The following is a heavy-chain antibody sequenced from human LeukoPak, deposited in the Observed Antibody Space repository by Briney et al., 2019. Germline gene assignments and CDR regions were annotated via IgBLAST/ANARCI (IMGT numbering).Heavy chain of an antibody. CDR1: GYTFTSYY. CDR3: ARDRGYCSSTGCGVANWFDP. D-gene: IGHD2-2*01. CDR2: INPSGGST. J-gene: IGHJ5*02. Sequence: GASVKVSCKASGYTFTSYYMHWVRQAPGQGLEWMGIINPSGGSTSYAQKFQGRVTMTRDTSTSTVYMELSSLRSEDTAVYYCARDRGYCSSTGCGVANWFDPWGQGTLVTVSS. V-gene: IGHV1-46*01.